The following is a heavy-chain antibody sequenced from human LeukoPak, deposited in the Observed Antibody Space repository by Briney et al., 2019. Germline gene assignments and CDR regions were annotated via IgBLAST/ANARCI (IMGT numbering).Heavy chain of an antibody. V-gene: IGHV4-39*01. J-gene: IGHJ6*03. CDR1: GGSISSSSYY. CDR3: ARLTIGYYYYYYMDV. D-gene: IGHD2-15*01. CDR2: ICYSGST. Sequence: PSETLSLTCTVSGGSISSSSYYWGWIRQPPGKGLEWIGSICYSGSTYYNPSLKSRVTISVDTSKNQFSLKLSSVTTADTAVYYCARLTIGYYYYYYMDVWGKGTTVTVSS.